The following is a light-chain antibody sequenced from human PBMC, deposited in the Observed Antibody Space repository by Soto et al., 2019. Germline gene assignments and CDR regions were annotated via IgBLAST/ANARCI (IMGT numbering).Light chain of an antibody. CDR3: QQCYMGWT. CDR2: DAS. CDR1: QGISSW. Sequence: DIQMTQSPSSVSASVGDRVIITCRASQGISSWLAWYQQKPGKAPKPLIYDASTLESGVPSRFSGTGSGTEFTFSITSLQPEDFGTYYCQQCYMGWTFGQGAKVDIK. V-gene: IGKV1-12*01. J-gene: IGKJ1*01.